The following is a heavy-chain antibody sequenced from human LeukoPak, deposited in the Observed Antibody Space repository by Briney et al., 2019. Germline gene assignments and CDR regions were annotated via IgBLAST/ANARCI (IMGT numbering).Heavy chain of an antibody. CDR2: IYHSGST. J-gene: IGHJ5*02. CDR1: GGSISSGGYS. D-gene: IGHD2-15*01. V-gene: IGHV4-30-2*01. Sequence: SETLSLTCAVSGGSISSGGYSWSWIRQPPGKGLEWIGYIYHSGSTYYNPSLKSRVTISVDRSKNQFSLKLSSVTAADTAVYYCARCGVGRVVAATLMYNWFDPWGQGTLVTVSS. CDR3: ARCGVGRVVAATLMYNWFDP.